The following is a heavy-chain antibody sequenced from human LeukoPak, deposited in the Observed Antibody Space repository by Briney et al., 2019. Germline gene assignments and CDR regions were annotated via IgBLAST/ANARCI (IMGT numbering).Heavy chain of an antibody. CDR1: GDTFATSW. CDR3: GRRKFSSPWSDP. V-gene: IGHV5-51*01. Sequence: GESLKISCKGSGDTFATSWIGWVRQLPGKGLEWMGVIYPGDSRTRYNPSFQGQVTISADRSINTAYLQWNSLKASDTAMYYCGRRKFSSPWSDPWGQGTPVTVSS. J-gene: IGHJ5*02. CDR2: IYPGDSRT. D-gene: IGHD2-2*01.